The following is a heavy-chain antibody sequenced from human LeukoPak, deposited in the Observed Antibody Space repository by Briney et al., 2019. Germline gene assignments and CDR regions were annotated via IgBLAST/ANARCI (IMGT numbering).Heavy chain of an antibody. D-gene: IGHD3-22*01. CDR1: GFTFSGSA. CDR3: SRHMYYYDTSVPEAGDY. CDR2: IRSKVHNYAT. V-gene: IGHV3-73*01. J-gene: IGHJ4*02. Sequence: PGGSLRLSCAASGFTFSGSAMHWVRQASGKGLEWLGRIRSKVHNYATAYAASVKGRFTISRDDSKNTAYLQMNCLKTEDTAVYYCSRHMYYYDTSVPEAGDYWGQGTLVTVSS.